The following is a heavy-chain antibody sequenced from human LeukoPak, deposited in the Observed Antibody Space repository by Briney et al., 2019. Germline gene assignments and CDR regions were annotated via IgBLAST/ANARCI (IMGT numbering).Heavy chain of an antibody. CDR2: ISSSGSTI. Sequence: GGSLRLSCAASGFTFSTYDMNWVRQAPGKGLEWVSYISSSGSTIYYADSVKGRFTFSRDNAKNSLFLQMNSLRAEDTAVYYCARDWAGGGFDYWGQGTLVTVSS. D-gene: IGHD3-16*01. V-gene: IGHV3-48*03. CDR1: GFTFSTYD. J-gene: IGHJ4*02. CDR3: ARDWAGGGFDY.